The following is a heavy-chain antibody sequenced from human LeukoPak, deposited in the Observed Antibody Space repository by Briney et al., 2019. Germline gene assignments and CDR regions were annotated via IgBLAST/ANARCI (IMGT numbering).Heavy chain of an antibody. CDR1: GFTFSSYE. D-gene: IGHD2/OR15-2a*01. CDR2: IGSSGTTI. CDR3: AKGNMGYYYYMDA. J-gene: IGHJ6*03. V-gene: IGHV3-48*03. Sequence: GGSLRLSCAASGFTFSSYEMNWVRQAPGKGLEWVSYIGSSGTTIYYADSVKGRFTISRDNAKNSLYLQMNSLRAEDTALYYCAKGNMGYYYYMDAWGKGTTVTVSS.